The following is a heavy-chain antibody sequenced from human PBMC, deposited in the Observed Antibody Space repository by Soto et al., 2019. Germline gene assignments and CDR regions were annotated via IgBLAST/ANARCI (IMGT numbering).Heavy chain of an antibody. V-gene: IGHV4-34*01. CDR2: INHSGST. J-gene: IGHJ4*02. CDR1: GGSFSGYS. Sequence: QVQLQQWGAGLLKPSETLSLTCAVYGGSFSGYSWTWIRQPPGTGLEWIGEINHSGSTNYNPSLTSRVTISVDTSKNPFYLKLTSVTAADTAVYYCARDKITGLFDYWGQGIMVTVSS. D-gene: IGHD2-8*02. CDR3: ARDKITGLFDY.